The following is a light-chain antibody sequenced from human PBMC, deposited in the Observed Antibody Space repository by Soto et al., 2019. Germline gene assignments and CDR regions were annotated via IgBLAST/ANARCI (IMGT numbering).Light chain of an antibody. CDR1: SGHSSYA. J-gene: IGLJ2*01. CDR2: LDSDGSH. V-gene: IGLV4-69*01. CDR3: QTWGTGIHVV. Sequence: QSVLTQSPSASASLGASVKLTCTLSSGHSSYAIAWHQQQPEKGPRYLMKLDSDGSHTKGDAIPDRFSGSSSGAERYLTISRLQSEDEADYYCQTWGTGIHVVFGGGTKLTV.